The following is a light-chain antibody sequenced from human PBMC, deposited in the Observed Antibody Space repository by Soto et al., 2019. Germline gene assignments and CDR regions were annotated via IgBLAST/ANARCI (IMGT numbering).Light chain of an antibody. Sequence: DIQMTQSPSSLSASVGDRVTITCRASQSISSYLNWYQQKPGKAPKLLIYAASSLQSRVPSRFSGSGSGTDFTLTISSLQPVDFATYYCQQSYSTQYTFGQGTKLEIK. J-gene: IGKJ2*01. V-gene: IGKV1-39*01. CDR2: AAS. CDR3: QQSYSTQYT. CDR1: QSISSY.